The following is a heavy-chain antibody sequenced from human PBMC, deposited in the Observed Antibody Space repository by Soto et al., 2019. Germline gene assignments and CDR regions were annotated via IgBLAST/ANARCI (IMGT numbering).Heavy chain of an antibody. Sequence: QITLKESGRTLVKPTQTLTLTCALSGVSRSTNGLCVGWIRQPPGKALAWLALVYWEDDKHYSPSLKTRLTITQGTSKNQVVLTMTNLDPGYTATYYRTYRANWGQGNLATVSS. CDR1: GVSRSTNGLC. CDR3: TYRAN. CDR2: VYWEDDK. J-gene: IGHJ4*02. V-gene: IGHV2-5*02. D-gene: IGHD5-12*01.